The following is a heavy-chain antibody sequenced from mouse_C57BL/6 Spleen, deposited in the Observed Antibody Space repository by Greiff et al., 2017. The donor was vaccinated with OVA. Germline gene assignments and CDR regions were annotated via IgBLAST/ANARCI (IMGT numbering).Heavy chain of an antibody. CDR3: ARGYGYDGGNFDY. CDR1: GYSITSGYY. D-gene: IGHD2-2*01. V-gene: IGHV3-6*01. J-gene: IGHJ2*01. CDR2: ISYDGSN. Sequence: EVKLMESGPGLVKPSQSLSLTCSVTGYSITSGYYWNWIRQFPGNKLEWMGYISYDGSNNYNPSLKNRISITRDTSKNQFFLKLNSVTTEDTATYYCARGYGYDGGNFDYWGQGTTLTVSS.